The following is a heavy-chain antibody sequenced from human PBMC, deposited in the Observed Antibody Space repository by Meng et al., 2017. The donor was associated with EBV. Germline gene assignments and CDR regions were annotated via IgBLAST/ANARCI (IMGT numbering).Heavy chain of an antibody. CDR2: ISYVCGKE. V-gene: IGHV3-30-3*01. CDR3: AGGQQWLRTRCFDS. Sequence: GELVASGGGVYQTGTSMRLSCAASGFTFSSYAIHWVRQAPGQGLEWMEVISYVCGKENYAQYVKGRFTISRDNSKNTLYLQMNSLRSEDTAVYYCAGGQQWLRTRCFDSWGQGTLVTVSS. D-gene: IGHD3-22*01. J-gene: IGHJ4*02. CDR1: GFTFSSYA.